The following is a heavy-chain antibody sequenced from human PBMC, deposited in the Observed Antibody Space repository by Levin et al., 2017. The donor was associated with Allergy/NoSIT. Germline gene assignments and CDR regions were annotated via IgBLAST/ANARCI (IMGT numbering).Heavy chain of an antibody. V-gene: IGHV1-69*01. CDR2: IIPIFGTA. CDR3: ARNREYSGYDSWLLAFDY. J-gene: IGHJ4*02. Sequence: KISCKASGGTFSSYAISWVRQAPGQGLEWMGGIIPIFGTANYAQKFQGRVTITADESTSTAYMELSSLRSEDTAVYYCARNREYSGYDSWLLAFDYWGQGTLVTVSS. D-gene: IGHD5-12*01. CDR1: GGTFSSYA.